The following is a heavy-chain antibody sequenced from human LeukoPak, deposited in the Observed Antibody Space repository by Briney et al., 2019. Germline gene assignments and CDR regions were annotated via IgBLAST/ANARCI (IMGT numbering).Heavy chain of an antibody. CDR2: INPNSGGT. Sequence: GASVKVSCKASGYTFTAYYMHWVRQAPGQGLEWMGWINPNSGGTNYAQKFQGRVTMTRDTSISTAYMELSRLRSDDTAVYYCARAHHDSSGYYFYYFDYWGQGTLVTVSS. V-gene: IGHV1-2*02. CDR3: ARAHHDSSGYYFYYFDY. D-gene: IGHD3-22*01. J-gene: IGHJ4*02. CDR1: GYTFTAYY.